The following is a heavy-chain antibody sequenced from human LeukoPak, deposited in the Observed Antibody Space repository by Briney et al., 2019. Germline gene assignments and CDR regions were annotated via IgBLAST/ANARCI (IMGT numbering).Heavy chain of an antibody. CDR3: ARAQTTVTINWFDP. Sequence: GGSLRLSCAASGFTFSSYWMNWVRQAPGKGLVSVSRINTDGSTTSYADSVKGRFTISRDNTKNTLYLQMNSLRAEDTAVYFCARAQTTVTINWFDPWGQGTLVTVSS. CDR1: GFTFSSYW. D-gene: IGHD4-17*01. J-gene: IGHJ5*02. CDR2: INTDGSTT. V-gene: IGHV3-74*01.